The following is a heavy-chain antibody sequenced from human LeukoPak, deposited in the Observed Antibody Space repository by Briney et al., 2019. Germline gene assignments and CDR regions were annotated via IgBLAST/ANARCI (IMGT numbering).Heavy chain of an antibody. CDR2: IYYSGST. Sequence: PSETLSLTCTVSGGSISSSSYYWGWIHQPPGKGLEWIGSIYYSGSTYYNPSLKSRVTISVDTSKNQFSLKLSSVTAADTAVYYCARHGCSSTSCYDWIGYYGMDVWGQGTTVTVSS. CDR3: ARHGCSSTSCYDWIGYYGMDV. D-gene: IGHD2-2*01. J-gene: IGHJ6*02. CDR1: GGSISSSSYY. V-gene: IGHV4-39*01.